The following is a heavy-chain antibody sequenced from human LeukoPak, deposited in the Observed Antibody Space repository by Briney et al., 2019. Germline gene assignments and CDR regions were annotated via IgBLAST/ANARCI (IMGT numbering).Heavy chain of an antibody. CDR2: IWYDGSNK. D-gene: IGHD2-2*01. J-gene: IGHJ6*03. CDR3: ARDQVEVPAAIYGNYYYYYMDV. CDR1: GFTFSSYG. V-gene: IGHV3-33*01. Sequence: PGGSLRLSCAASGFTFSSYGMHWVRQAPGKGLEWVAVIWYDGSNKYYADSVKGRFTISRDNSKNTLYLQMNSLRAEDTAVYYCARDQVEVPAAIYGNYYYYYMDVWGKGTTVTVPS.